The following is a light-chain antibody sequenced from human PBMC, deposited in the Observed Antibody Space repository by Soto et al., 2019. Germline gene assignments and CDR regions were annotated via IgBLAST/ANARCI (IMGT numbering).Light chain of an antibody. V-gene: IGKV3-20*01. J-gene: IGKJ1*01. CDR1: QSVSSSH. Sequence: EIVLTQSPGTLSLSPGERATLSFRASQSVSSSHLGWYQQKPGQAPRLLIFGASSRAPGIPDRFSGSGSGTAFTLTISRLEPEDFAVYYCQQYGSSPRKFGQGTKVDIK. CDR2: GAS. CDR3: QQYGSSPRK.